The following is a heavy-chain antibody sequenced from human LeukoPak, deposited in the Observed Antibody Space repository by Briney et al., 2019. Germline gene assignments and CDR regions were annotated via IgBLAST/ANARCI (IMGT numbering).Heavy chain of an antibody. D-gene: IGHD3-22*01. J-gene: IGHJ4*02. V-gene: IGHV1-24*01. Sequence: ASVKVSCKVSGYTLTELSMHWVRQAPGKGLEWMGGFDPEDGETIYAQKLQGRVTMTEDTSTDTAYMELSSLRSEDTAVYYCATVGRPGYYYDSSGSDYWGQGTLVTVSS. CDR1: GYTLTELS. CDR3: ATVGRPGYYYDSSGSDY. CDR2: FDPEDGET.